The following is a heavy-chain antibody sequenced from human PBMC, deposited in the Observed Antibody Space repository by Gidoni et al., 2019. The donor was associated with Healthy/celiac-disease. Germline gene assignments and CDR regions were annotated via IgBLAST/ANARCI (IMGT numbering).Heavy chain of an antibody. CDR3: ARRPQYYDILTGYQPDDAFDI. CDR1: GASVSSNSAA. V-gene: IGHV6-1*01. D-gene: IGHD3-9*01. J-gene: IGHJ3*02. Sequence: QVQLQQSGPGLVKPSQTLSLTCAISGASVSSNSAAWTWIRQSPSRGLEWLGRTYYRSKWYNDYAVSVKSRITINPDTSKNQFSLQLNSVTPEDTAVYYCARRPQYYDILTGYQPDDAFDIWGQGTMVTVSS. CDR2: TYYRSKWYN.